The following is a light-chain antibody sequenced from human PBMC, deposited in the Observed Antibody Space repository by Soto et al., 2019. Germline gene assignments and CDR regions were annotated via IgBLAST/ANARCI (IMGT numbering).Light chain of an antibody. Sequence: QSALTQPASVSGSPGQSITISCTGTSSDVGSYKIVSWYQQYPGKAPKLMIYEGSKRPSGVSNRFSGSKSGNTASLTISGLQAEDEADYYCCSYAGSSTTVVFGGGTKLTVL. V-gene: IGLV2-23*01. CDR1: SSDVGSYKI. J-gene: IGLJ2*01. CDR2: EGS. CDR3: CSYAGSSTTVV.